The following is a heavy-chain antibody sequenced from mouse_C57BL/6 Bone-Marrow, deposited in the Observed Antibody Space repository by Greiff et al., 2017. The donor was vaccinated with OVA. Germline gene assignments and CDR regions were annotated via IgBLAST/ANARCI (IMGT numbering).Heavy chain of an antibody. CDR1: GFNFKNTY. J-gene: IGHJ2*01. CDR3: ARGAGPGY. Sequence: EVQLQQSVAELVRPGASVKLSCTASGFNFKNTYMHWVKQRPEQGLEWIGRIDPADGNTKYAPKFQGKATITADTSSNTAYLQLSSLTSEDSAVYYCARGAGPGYWGQGTTLTVSS. CDR2: IDPADGNT. V-gene: IGHV14-3*01.